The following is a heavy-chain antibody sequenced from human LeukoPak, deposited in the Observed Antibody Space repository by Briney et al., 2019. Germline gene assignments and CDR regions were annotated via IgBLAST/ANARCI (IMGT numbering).Heavy chain of an antibody. CDR1: GYTFTGYY. CDR2: INPNSGDT. J-gene: IGHJ4*02. CDR3: ARDERYDSSGYPFDY. D-gene: IGHD3-22*01. V-gene: IGHV1-2*02. Sequence: ASVKVSCKASGYTFTGYYIHWVRQAPGQGLEWMGWINPNSGDTNYAQKFKGRVTMTRDTSISTAYMELSRLRSNDTAVYYCARDERYDSSGYPFDYWGQGTLVTVSS.